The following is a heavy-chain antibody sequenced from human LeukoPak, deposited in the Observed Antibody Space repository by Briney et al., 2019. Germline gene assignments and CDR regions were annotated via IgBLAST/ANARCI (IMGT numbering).Heavy chain of an antibody. J-gene: IGHJ4*02. V-gene: IGHV3-23*01. CDR1: GFTFSSYA. CDR3: AKDPSYYYDSSGYYPWYFDY. Sequence: GGSLRLSCAASGFTFSSYAMSWVRQAPGKGLEWGSAISGSGGSTYHADSVKGRFTISRDNSKNTLYLQMNSLRAEDTAVYYCAKDPSYYYDSSGYYPWYFDYWGQGTLVTVSS. CDR2: ISGSGGST. D-gene: IGHD3-22*01.